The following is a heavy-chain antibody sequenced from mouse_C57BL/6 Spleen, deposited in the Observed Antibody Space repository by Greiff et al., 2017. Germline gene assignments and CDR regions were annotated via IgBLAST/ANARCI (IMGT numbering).Heavy chain of an antibody. D-gene: IGHD1-1*01. CDR1: GYTFTGYW. V-gene: IGHV1-9*01. Sequence: QVQLQQSGAELMKPGASVKLSCKATGYTFTGYWIEWVKQRPGHGLDWIGEILPGSGSTNYNEKFKGKATFTADTSSNTAYMQLRSLTTEDSAIYYCAPYYYGSSYNWFAYWGQGTLVTVSA. CDR2: ILPGSGST. J-gene: IGHJ3*01. CDR3: APYYYGSSYNWFAY.